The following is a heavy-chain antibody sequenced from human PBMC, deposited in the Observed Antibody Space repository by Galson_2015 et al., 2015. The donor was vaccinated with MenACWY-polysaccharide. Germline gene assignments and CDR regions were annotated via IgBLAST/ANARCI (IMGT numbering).Heavy chain of an antibody. V-gene: IGHV3-23*01. D-gene: IGHD2-15*01. Sequence: SLRLSCAASGFTVSNYGMAWVRQAPGKGLEWVSALSQTTTTYYSASVKGRFTISRDNSKNALYLQMNSLRVEDTAVYYCAREGFCSGGTCYSYDYWGQGILVTVSA. CDR3: AREGFCSGGTCYSYDY. CDR1: GFTVSNYG. CDR2: LSQTTTT. J-gene: IGHJ4*02.